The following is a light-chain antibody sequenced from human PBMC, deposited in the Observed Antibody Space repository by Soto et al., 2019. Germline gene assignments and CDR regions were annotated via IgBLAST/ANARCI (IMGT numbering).Light chain of an antibody. V-gene: IGLV2-8*01. CDR1: ASDIGRYNY. CDR2: EVT. Sequence: QSALTQPPSASGSPGQSVTISCIGTASDIGRYNYVSWYQHHPGKAPKLIIYEVTKRPSGVPDRFSGSKSGNTASLTVSGLQADDEADYYCNSYVGSNTYVFGTGTKVTVL. CDR3: NSYVGSNTYV. J-gene: IGLJ1*01.